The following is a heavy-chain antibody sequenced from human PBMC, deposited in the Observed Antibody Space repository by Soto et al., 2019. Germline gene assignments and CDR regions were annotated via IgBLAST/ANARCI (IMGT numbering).Heavy chain of an antibody. CDR1: GFTFSTYT. CDR3: PRDGEPL. Sequence: EAQLVESGGGLVKPGGSLRLACAASGFTFSTYTLNWVRQAPGKGLEWVSSISTSGDSTYYEDSLRGRFTISRDNARASLYLQMDSLRVEDTAMYYSPRDGEPLWGQGTMVTVSS. CDR2: ISTSGDST. J-gene: IGHJ3*01. V-gene: IGHV3-21*01. D-gene: IGHD3-3*01.